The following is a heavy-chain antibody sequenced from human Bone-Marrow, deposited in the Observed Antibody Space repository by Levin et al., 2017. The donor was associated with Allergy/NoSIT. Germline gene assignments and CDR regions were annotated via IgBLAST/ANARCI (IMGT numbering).Heavy chain of an antibody. CDR3: TTGYGSDWYG. V-gene: IGHV3-15*01. CDR2: IKRKIEGETT. D-gene: IGHD6-19*01. Sequence: GGSLRLSCVASGFSFADAWVSWVRQSPGKGLEWVGHIKRKIEGETTDYAAPVKGRFSISRDDSKNMGYLQMNSLENEDTAVYYCTTGYGSDWYGWGQGTLVTVSS. J-gene: IGHJ4*02. CDR1: GFSFADAW.